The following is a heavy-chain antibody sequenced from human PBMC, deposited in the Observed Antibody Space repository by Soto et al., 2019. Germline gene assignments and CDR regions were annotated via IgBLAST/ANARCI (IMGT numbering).Heavy chain of an antibody. CDR2: ITHSGST. J-gene: IGHJ6*02. V-gene: IGHV4-34*01. D-gene: IGHD3-3*01. CDR1: GGSFSGYY. CDR3: ARHPRLRFLEWPKPYGMDV. Sequence: SETLSLTCAVYGGSFSGYYWSWIRQPPGNGPERHGEITHSGSTNYNPSLKSRVTISVDTSKNQFSLKLSSVTAADTAVYYCARHPRLRFLEWPKPYGMDVWGQGTTATVSS.